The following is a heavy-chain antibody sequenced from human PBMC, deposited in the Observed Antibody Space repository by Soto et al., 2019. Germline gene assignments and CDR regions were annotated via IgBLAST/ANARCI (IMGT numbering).Heavy chain of an antibody. D-gene: IGHD5-12*01. CDR2: ISAYNGNT. CDR3: ARRDNGGYADFDC. CDR1: GYTFTSYF. Sequence: ASVKVSCKASGYTFTSYFISWVRQPPGQGLEWMGWISAYNGNTNYAQKLQGRVTMTTDTSTSTAYMELRSLRSDDTAVYYCARRDNGGYADFDCWGQGTLVTVSS. V-gene: IGHV1-18*01. J-gene: IGHJ4*02.